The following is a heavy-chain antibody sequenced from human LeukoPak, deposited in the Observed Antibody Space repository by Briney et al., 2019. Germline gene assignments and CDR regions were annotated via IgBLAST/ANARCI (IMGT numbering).Heavy chain of an antibody. CDR3: ARDQGSGINYYYYYMDV. Sequence: GGSLRLSCAASGFTFSSYEMNWVRQAPGKGLEWVSYITSSSSIIYYADSVEGRFTISRDNAKNSLYLQMSSLRAEDTAVYYCARDQGSGINYYYYYMDVWGKGTTVTVSS. J-gene: IGHJ6*03. CDR2: ITSSSSII. D-gene: IGHD3-10*01. CDR1: GFTFSSYE. V-gene: IGHV3-48*03.